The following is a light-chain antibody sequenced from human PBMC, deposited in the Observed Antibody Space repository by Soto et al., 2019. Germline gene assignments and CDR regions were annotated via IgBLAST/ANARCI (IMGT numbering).Light chain of an antibody. V-gene: IGLV1-44*01. CDR2: SNN. J-gene: IGLJ2*01. Sequence: QSVLTQPPSASGTPGQRVTISCSGSSSNIGSNTVNWYQQLPGTAPKLLIYSNNQRPSRVPDRFSGSKSGTSASLAISGLPSYDESDYYCAAWDDSLNGVVLGGGTKLTVL. CDR1: SSNIGSNT. CDR3: AAWDDSLNGVV.